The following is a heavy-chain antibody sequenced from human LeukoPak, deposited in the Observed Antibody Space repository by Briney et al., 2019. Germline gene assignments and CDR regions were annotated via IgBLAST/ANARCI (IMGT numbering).Heavy chain of an antibody. CDR2: IYTSGST. V-gene: IGHV4-61*02. CDR1: GGYISSGSYY. J-gene: IGHJ5*02. CDR3: ARGRGANWFDP. D-gene: IGHD1-26*01. Sequence: PSQTLSLTCTVSGGYISSGSYYWSWIRQPAGKGLEWIGRIYTSGSTNYNPSLKSRVTISVDTSKNQFPLKLSSVTAADTAVYYCARGRGANWFDPWGQGTLVTVSS.